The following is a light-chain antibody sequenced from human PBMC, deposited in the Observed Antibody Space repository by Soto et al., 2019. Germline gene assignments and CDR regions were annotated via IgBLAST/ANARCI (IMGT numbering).Light chain of an antibody. CDR3: QQYNKWPLT. CDR1: QSVSTN. V-gene: IGKV3-15*01. J-gene: IGKJ4*01. Sequence: EIVMTQSPATLSVSPGERATLSCRASQSVSTNLAWYQHKPGQAPRLLIYGASTRATAIPPRFSGSESGTEFTLTISSLQSEDCAVYYCQQYNKWPLTFGGGTKVEIK. CDR2: GAS.